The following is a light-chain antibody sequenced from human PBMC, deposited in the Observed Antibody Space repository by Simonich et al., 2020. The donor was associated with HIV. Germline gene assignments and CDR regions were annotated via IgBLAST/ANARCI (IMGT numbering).Light chain of an antibody. Sequence: DIQLTQSPSSLTASVGNRVTITCRASQGISNSLARYQPKPGKTPKLLVYAASSLQTGVPSRFSGSGSGTDFTLTISSLQPEDFATYYCQQSYSTPLTFGGGTKVEIK. V-gene: IGKV1-39*01. J-gene: IGKJ4*01. CDR2: AAS. CDR1: QGISNS. CDR3: QQSYSTPLT.